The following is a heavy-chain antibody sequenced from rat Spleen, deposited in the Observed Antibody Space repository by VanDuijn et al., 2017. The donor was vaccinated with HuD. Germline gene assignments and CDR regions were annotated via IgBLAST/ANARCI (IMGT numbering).Heavy chain of an antibody. D-gene: IGHD1-1*01. CDR1: GFSLTSYS. Sequence: QVQLKESGPGLVQPSETLSLTCTVSGFSLTSYSVSWVRQPSGKGPEWMGRMWYDGDTAYNSALKYRLIISRDTVKKQVFLKRNSLKTDDTGTYYWARDYYSGDVGWGQGVMFTVSS. J-gene: IGHJ2*01. V-gene: IGHV2-34*01. CDR3: ARDYYSGDVG. CDR2: MWYDGDT.